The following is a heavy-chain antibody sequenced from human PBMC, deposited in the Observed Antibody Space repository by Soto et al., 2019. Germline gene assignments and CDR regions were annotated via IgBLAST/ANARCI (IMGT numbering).Heavy chain of an antibody. CDR2: IIPIFGTA. J-gene: IGHJ6*02. CDR1: GGTFSSYA. V-gene: IGHV1-69*13. CDR3: AREGGCSGGSCYSDYYYGMDV. D-gene: IGHD2-15*01. Sequence: SVKVSCKASGGTFSSYAISWVRQAPGQGLEWMGGIIPIFGTANYAQKFQGRVTITADESTSTAYMEPSSLRSEDTAVYYCAREGGCSGGSCYSDYYYGMDVWGQGTTVTV.